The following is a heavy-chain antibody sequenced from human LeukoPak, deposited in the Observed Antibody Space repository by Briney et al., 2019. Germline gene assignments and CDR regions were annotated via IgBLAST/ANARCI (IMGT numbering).Heavy chain of an antibody. D-gene: IGHD3-10*01. Sequence: PSETLSLTCTVSGGSISSYYWSWIRQPPGKGLEWIGYIYYSGSANYNPSLKSRVTISVDTSKNQFSLKLSSVTAADTAVYYCGRDWAGDQSGYYYGMDVWGQGTTVTVSS. J-gene: IGHJ6*02. CDR2: IYYSGSA. CDR3: GRDWAGDQSGYYYGMDV. V-gene: IGHV4-59*01. CDR1: GGSISSYY.